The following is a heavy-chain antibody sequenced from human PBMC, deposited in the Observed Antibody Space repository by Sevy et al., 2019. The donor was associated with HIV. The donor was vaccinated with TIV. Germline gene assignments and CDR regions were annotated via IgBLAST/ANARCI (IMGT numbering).Heavy chain of an antibody. J-gene: IGHJ3*02. CDR1: GDSVSSNSAA. CDR3: AREGNSYYYGSGSYYKGGDAFDI. Sequence: QSQTLSLTCAISGDSVSSNSAAWNWIRQSPSSGLEWLGRTYYRSKWYNDYAVSVKSRITINPDTSKNQFSLQLNSVTPDDTAVYYCAREGNSYYYGSGSYYKGGDAFDIWGQGTMVTVS. CDR2: TYYRSKWYN. V-gene: IGHV6-1*01. D-gene: IGHD3-10*01.